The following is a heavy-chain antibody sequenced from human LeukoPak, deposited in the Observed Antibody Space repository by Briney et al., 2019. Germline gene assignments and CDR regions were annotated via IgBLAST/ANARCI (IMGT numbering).Heavy chain of an antibody. J-gene: IGHJ5*02. Sequence: PGGSLRLSCAASGFTFSSYGMHWVRQAPGKGLEWVAVIWYDGSNKYYADSVKGRFTISRDNAKNSLYLQMNGLRAEDTAVYYCARGAIFGVVISDPWGQGTLVTVSS. D-gene: IGHD3-3*01. CDR3: ARGAIFGVVISDP. CDR1: GFTFSSYG. CDR2: IWYDGSNK. V-gene: IGHV3-33*01.